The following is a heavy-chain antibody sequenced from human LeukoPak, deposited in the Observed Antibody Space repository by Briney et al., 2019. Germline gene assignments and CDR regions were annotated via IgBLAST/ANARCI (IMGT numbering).Heavy chain of an antibody. CDR2: ILNDGSNE. V-gene: IGHV3-33*01. CDR1: GFSFSTYG. CDR3: ARAVGDSRYYYYGMDV. J-gene: IGHJ6*02. Sequence: GGSLRLSCAASGFSFSTYGMHWVRQAPGKGLEWVAVILNDGSNEYYADSVKGRFTISRDGSKSTLHLQMNSLRAEDTAVYYCARAVGDSRYYYYGMDVWGQGTTVTVAS. D-gene: IGHD6-13*01.